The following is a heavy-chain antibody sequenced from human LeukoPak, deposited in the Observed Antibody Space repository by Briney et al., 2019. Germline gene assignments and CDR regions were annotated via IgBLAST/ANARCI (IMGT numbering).Heavy chain of an antibody. CDR3: AEVVL. CDR2: ISSNSSKT. D-gene: IGHD2-8*01. J-gene: IGHJ4*02. CDR1: GFTFSDYS. V-gene: IGHV3-48*01. Sequence: GGSLRLSCAASGFTFSDYSMNWVRQAPGKGLGWISYISSNSSKTYYADSVKGRFTISRDDAKSSLYLQMNSLRAEDTAVYYCAEVVLRGQGTLVTVSS.